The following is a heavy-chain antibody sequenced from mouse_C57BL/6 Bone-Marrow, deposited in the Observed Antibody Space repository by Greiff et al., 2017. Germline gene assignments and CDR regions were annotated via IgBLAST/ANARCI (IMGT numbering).Heavy chain of an antibody. J-gene: IGHJ2*01. Sequence: EVQLQQSGPELVKPGASVKISCKASGYTFTDYYMNWVKQSHGKSLEWIGDINPNNGGTSYNQKFKGKATLTVDKSSSTAYMELRSLTSEDSAVYYCAPHYYGSSYGDYWGQGTTLTVSS. CDR1: GYTFTDYY. V-gene: IGHV1-26*01. CDR2: INPNNGGT. D-gene: IGHD1-1*01. CDR3: APHYYGSSYGDY.